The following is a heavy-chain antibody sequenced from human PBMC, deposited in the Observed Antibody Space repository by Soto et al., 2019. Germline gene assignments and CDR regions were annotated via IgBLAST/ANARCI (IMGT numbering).Heavy chain of an antibody. Sequence: PGGSLRLSCAASGFTFSSYSMNWVRQAPGKGLEWVSSISSSSSYIYYADSVKGRFTISRDNAKNSLYPQMNSLRAEDTAVYYCARGSPVVFYAFDIWGQGTMVTVSS. CDR3: ARGSPVVFYAFDI. CDR2: ISSSSSYI. CDR1: GFTFSSYS. J-gene: IGHJ3*02. D-gene: IGHD2-21*01. V-gene: IGHV3-21*01.